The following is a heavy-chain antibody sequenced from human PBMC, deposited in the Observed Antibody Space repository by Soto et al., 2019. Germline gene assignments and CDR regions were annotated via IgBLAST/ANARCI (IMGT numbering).Heavy chain of an antibody. V-gene: IGHV3-15*01. CDR3: TTVQNNWGPSYDWYFDL. D-gene: IGHD7-27*01. CDR1: GFTFSNAW. J-gene: IGHJ2*01. Sequence: GGSLRLSCAASGFTFSNAWMSWVRQAPGKGLEWVGRIKSKTDGGTTDYAAPVKGRFTISRDDSKNTLYLQMNSLKTEDTAVYYCTTVQNNWGPSYDWYFDLWGRGTLVTVSS. CDR2: IKSKTDGGTT.